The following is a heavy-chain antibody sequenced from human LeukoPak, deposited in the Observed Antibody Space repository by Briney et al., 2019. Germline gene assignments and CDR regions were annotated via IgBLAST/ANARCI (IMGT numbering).Heavy chain of an antibody. J-gene: IGHJ5*02. CDR1: GGSFSGYY. V-gene: IGHV4-34*01. Sequence: SETLSLTCAVYGGSFSGYYWSWIRQPPGKGLEWIGEINHSGSTNYNPSSKSRVTISVDTSKNQFSLKLSSVTAADTAVYYCARSRPRKYYYGSGRSYNWFDPWGQGTLVTVSS. CDR2: INHSGST. D-gene: IGHD3-10*01. CDR3: ARSRPRKYYYGSGRSYNWFDP.